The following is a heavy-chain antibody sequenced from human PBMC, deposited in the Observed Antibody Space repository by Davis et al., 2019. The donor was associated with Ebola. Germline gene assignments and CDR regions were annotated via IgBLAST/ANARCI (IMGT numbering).Heavy chain of an antibody. V-gene: IGHV1-69*13. Sequence: SAKVSCKASGYTFTSYGISWVRQAPGQGLEWVGGILHILRAKDYAQKFQGRVIITADESTSTAYMELSSLRSEDTAVYYCARGRNWGLFEDWGQGTRVTVSS. D-gene: IGHD7-27*01. J-gene: IGHJ4*02. CDR1: GYTFTSYG. CDR2: ILHILRAK. CDR3: ARGRNWGLFED.